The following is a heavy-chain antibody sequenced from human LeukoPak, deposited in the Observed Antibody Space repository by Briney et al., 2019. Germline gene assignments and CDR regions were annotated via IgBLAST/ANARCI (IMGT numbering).Heavy chain of an antibody. CDR3: ARDWGTAMVEDY. CDR2: INPSGGST. D-gene: IGHD5-18*01. J-gene: IGHJ4*02. V-gene: IGHV1-46*01. CDR1: GYTFTSYY. Sequence: ASMKVSCKASGYTFTSYYMHWVRQAPGQGLEWMGIINPSGGSTSYAQKFQGRVTMTRDTSTSTVYMELSSLRSEDTAVYYCARDWGTAMVEDYWGQGTLVTVSS.